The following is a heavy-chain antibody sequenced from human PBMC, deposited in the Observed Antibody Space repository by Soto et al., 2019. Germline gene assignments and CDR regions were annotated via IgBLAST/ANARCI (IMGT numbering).Heavy chain of an antibody. V-gene: IGHV1-18*01. D-gene: IGHD3-16*01. Sequence: QVQLVQSGAEVKNPGASVKVSCKASGYTFTRYGIGWARQAPGQGLEWMGWINTYNGNTNYAQNVQGRVTLTTDTSASTADRELRSLRSNDTAIYDCAMVDVYVTPSPQDVWGQGTTVIVSS. CDR3: AMVDVYVTPSPQDV. J-gene: IGHJ6*02. CDR1: GYTFTRYG. CDR2: INTYNGNT.